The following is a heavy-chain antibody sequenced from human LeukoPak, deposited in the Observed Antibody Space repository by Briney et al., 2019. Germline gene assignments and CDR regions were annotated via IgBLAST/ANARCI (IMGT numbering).Heavy chain of an antibody. V-gene: IGHV3-7*01. J-gene: IGHJ4*02. CDR2: IDQDGSEK. CDR1: GFTFSSYW. Sequence: PGGSLRLSCAASGFTFSSYWMSWVRQAPGKGLDWVANIDQDGSEKYYLDSVKARFTISRDNSKNTLYLQMNSLRAEDTAVYYCARDRKSSSWYGATFDYWGQGTLVTVSS. D-gene: IGHD6-13*01. CDR3: ARDRKSSSWYGATFDY.